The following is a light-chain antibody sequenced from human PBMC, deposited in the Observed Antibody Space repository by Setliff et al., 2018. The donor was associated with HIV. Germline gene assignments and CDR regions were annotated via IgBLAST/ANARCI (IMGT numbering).Light chain of an antibody. Sequence: QSALTQPASVSGSPGQSITISCSGTSSDVGGYNYVSWYQQHPGKAPKLMIYDVNKRPSGVSNRFSGSKSGNTASLTISGLQAEDEADYYCSSYTSRSTKVFGTGTKV. J-gene: IGLJ1*01. CDR1: SSDVGGYNY. CDR3: SSYTSRSTKV. V-gene: IGLV2-14*01. CDR2: DVN.